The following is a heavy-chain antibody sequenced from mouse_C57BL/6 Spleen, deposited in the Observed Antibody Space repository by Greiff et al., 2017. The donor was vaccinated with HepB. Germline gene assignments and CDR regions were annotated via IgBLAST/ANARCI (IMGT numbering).Heavy chain of an antibody. CDR1: GYTFTSYW. D-gene: IGHD1-1*01. CDR2: INPSNGGT. CDR3: AIHRGSHWYFDV. J-gene: IGHJ1*03. Sequence: QVHVKQPGTELVKPGASVKLSCKASGYTFTSYWMHWVNQRPGQGLEWIGNINPSNGGTNYNEKFKSKATLTVDKYSSTAYMQLSSLTSEDSAVYYCAIHRGSHWYFDVWGTGTTVTVSS. V-gene: IGHV1-53*01.